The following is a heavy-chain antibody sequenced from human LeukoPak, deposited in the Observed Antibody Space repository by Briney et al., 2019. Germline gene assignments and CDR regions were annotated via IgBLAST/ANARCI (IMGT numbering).Heavy chain of an antibody. Sequence: GESLKISCQGSGYSFTNYWINWVRQMPGKGLEWMGRNDPDDSHATYSPSFEGHVTFSADKSFRTAYLQWSSLKASDTAMYYCATSGFDYDLAKWGLGTTVIVSS. J-gene: IGHJ6*02. D-gene: IGHD3/OR15-3a*01. V-gene: IGHV5-10-1*01. CDR2: NDPDDSHA. CDR1: GYSFTNYW. CDR3: ATSGFDYDLAK.